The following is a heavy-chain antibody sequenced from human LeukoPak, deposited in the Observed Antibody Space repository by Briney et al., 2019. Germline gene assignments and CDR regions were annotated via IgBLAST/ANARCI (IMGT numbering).Heavy chain of an antibody. CDR1: GDSVSSNNAA. CDR3: AREFRFRLDGAVPFDY. D-gene: IGHD3-16*01. CDR2: TYYRSTWYN. J-gene: IGHJ4*02. Sequence: SQTLSLTCAISGDSVSSNNAAWNWIRQSPSRGLEWLGRTYYRSTWYNDYALSVKSRIVINPDTSKNQFSLQLHSVSPEDTAVYYCAREFRFRLDGAVPFDYWGQGTLVTVSS. V-gene: IGHV6-1*01.